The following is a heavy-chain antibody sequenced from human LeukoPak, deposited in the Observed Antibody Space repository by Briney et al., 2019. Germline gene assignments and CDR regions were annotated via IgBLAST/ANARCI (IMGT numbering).Heavy chain of an antibody. V-gene: IGHV4-59*08. CDR2: IYYSGST. CDR3: ARRAPYSYEWSTLDY. J-gene: IGHJ4*02. CDR1: GGSISSYY. Sequence: TPSETLSLTCTVSGGSISSYYWSWIRQPPGKGLEWIGYIYYSGSTNYNPSLKSRVTISVDTSKNQFSLKLSSVTAADTAVCYCARRAPYSYEWSTLDYWGQGTLVTVSS. D-gene: IGHD5-18*01.